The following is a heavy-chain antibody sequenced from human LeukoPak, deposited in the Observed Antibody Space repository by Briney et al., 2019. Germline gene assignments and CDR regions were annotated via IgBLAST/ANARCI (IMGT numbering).Heavy chain of an antibody. Sequence: GGSLRLSGAASGFTYSSYWMNWVRQAPGKGLEWVANIKEDGSEKNYVDSVKGRFTISRDNAKNSLYLQMNSLRAEDTAVYYCARGEHSSFDYWGQGTLVTVSS. CDR3: ARGEHSSFDY. CDR1: GFTYSSYW. V-gene: IGHV3-7*01. D-gene: IGHD6-6*01. CDR2: IKEDGSEK. J-gene: IGHJ4*02.